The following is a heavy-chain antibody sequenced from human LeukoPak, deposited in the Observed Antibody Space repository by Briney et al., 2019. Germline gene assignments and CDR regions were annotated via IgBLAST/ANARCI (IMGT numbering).Heavy chain of an antibody. CDR2: ISGSGDST. CDR3: AKTRPLDSSSWSHGDY. V-gene: IGHV3-23*01. J-gene: IGHJ4*02. CDR1: GFTFSSYA. Sequence: GGSLRLSCAASGFTFSSYAMSWVRQAPGKGLEWVSAISGSGDSTYYGDSVKSRFTISRDNSKNTLYLQMNSLRAEDTAVYYCAKTRPLDSSSWSHGDYWGQGTLVTVSS. D-gene: IGHD6-13*01.